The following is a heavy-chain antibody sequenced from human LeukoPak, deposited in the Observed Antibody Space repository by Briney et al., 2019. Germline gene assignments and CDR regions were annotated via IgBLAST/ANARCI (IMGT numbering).Heavy chain of an antibody. D-gene: IGHD3-9*01. CDR3: AKWGDFDILTGYYVSDF. Sequence: GASLRLSCVASGFTFRNYAMSWVRQAPGKRLEWVSALTGSGGSTYYADSVKGRFTISRDNSRNTLFLQMNSLRAEDTAVYYCAKWGDFDILTGYYVSDFWGQGTLVTVSS. CDR2: LTGSGGST. J-gene: IGHJ4*02. CDR1: GFTFRNYA. V-gene: IGHV3-23*01.